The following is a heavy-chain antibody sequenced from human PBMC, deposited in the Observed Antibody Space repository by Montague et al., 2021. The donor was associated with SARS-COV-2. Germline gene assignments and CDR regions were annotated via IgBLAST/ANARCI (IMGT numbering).Heavy chain of an antibody. J-gene: IGHJ4*02. V-gene: IGHV4/OR15-8*01. D-gene: IGHD3-10*01. Sequence: SPNYNPSLESRVAISMDKSKNQFSLWLTSVTAADTAVYYCARFCASDSGNFYRFDYWGQGSEVTVSS. CDR3: ARFCASDSGNFYRFDY. CDR2: SP.